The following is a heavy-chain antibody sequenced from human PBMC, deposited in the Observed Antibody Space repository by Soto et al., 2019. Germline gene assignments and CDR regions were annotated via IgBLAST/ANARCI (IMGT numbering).Heavy chain of an antibody. V-gene: IGHV3-23*01. J-gene: IGHJ4*02. D-gene: IGHD3-9*01. Sequence: TGGSLSLSCAASELMFTDYAMSWVGQGPGKELEWVASISSSRSSIYYADSVKGRFTISRDNSKNKLYLQMNRLRPEDTAIYYCAKVSDVRSIFWWGQGTLVTVSS. CDR3: AKVSDVRSIFW. CDR2: ISSSRSSI. CDR1: ELMFTDYA.